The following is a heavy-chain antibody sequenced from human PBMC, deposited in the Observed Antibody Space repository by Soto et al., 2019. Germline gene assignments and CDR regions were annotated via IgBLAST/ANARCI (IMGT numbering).Heavy chain of an antibody. V-gene: IGHV4-39*01. J-gene: IGHJ5*02. CDR2: IYYSGST. CDR1: GGSISSSSYY. D-gene: IGHD2-15*01. CDR3: ASHRGQYCSGGSCYLGWFDP. Sequence: SETLSLTCTVSGGSISSSSYYWGWIRQPPGKGLEWIGSIYYSGSTYYNPSLKSRVTISVDTSKNQFSLKLSSVTAADTAVYYCASHRGQYCSGGSCYLGWFDPWGQGT.